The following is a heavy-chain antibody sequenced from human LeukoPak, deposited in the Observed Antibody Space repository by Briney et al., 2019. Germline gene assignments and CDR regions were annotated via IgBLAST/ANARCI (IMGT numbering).Heavy chain of an antibody. CDR2: INPNSGGT. Sequence: ASVKVSCKASGYTFTGYYMHWVRQAPGQGLEWMGRINPNSGGTNYAQKFQGRVTMTRDTSISTAYMELSRLRSDDTAVYYCARGRIAVAGNPDYWGQGILVTVSS. D-gene: IGHD6-19*01. CDR3: ARGRIAVAGNPDY. V-gene: IGHV1-2*06. J-gene: IGHJ4*02. CDR1: GYTFTGYY.